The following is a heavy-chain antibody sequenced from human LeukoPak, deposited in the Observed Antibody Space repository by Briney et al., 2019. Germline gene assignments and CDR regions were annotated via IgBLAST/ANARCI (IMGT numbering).Heavy chain of an antibody. V-gene: IGHV4-61*02. CDR3: ARGTKSPRTTVLTSFWYFDL. Sequence: KPSQTLSLTCTVSGGSITSDVHYWNWIRQSAEKGLEWIGRVHTTGSLDYNPSLMSRVTISIDTSSNHFSLMMDSVTTTDTAVYYCARGTKSPRTTVLTSFWYFDLWGRGTLVTVSS. J-gene: IGHJ2*01. CDR2: VHTTGSL. CDR1: GGSITSDVHY. D-gene: IGHD4-17*01.